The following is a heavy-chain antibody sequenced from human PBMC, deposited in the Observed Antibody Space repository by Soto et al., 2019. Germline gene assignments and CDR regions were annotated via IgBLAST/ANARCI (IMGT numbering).Heavy chain of an antibody. CDR1: GGTFSSYA. Sequence: SVKVSCKASGGTFSSYAISWVRQAPGQGLEWMGGIIPIFGTANYAQKFQGRVTITRDKSTSTAYMELSSLRSEDTAVYYCAGGGSIVVATRRLMDVWGKGTTVTVSS. J-gene: IGHJ6*03. CDR2: IIPIFGTA. CDR3: AGGGSIVVATRRLMDV. D-gene: IGHD3-22*01. V-gene: IGHV1-69*05.